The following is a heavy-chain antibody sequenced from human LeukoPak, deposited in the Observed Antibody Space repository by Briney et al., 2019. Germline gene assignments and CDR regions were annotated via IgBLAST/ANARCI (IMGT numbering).Heavy chain of an antibody. CDR1: GFTFSSYA. J-gene: IGHJ4*02. V-gene: IGHV3-23*01. CDR2: ISGSGGST. Sequence: GGSLRLSCAASGFTFSSYAMSWVRRAPGKGLEWVSAISGSGGSTYYADSVKGRFTISRDNSKNTLYLQMNSLRAEDTAVYYCAKGGLSSSWYGYYFDYWGQGTLVTVSS. D-gene: IGHD6-13*01. CDR3: AKGGLSSSWYGYYFDY.